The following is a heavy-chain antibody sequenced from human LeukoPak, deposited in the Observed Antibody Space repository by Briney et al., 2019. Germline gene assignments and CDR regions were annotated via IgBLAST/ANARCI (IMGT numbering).Heavy chain of an antibody. Sequence: GGSLRLSCAASGFTVSSNYMSWVRQAPGKGLEWVSVIYSGGSTYYADSVKGRFTISRDNSKNTLYLQMNSLRAEDTAVYYCASDDYGSGSYPYWGQGTLVTVSS. CDR3: ASDDYGSGSYPY. J-gene: IGHJ4*02. CDR1: GFTVSSNY. D-gene: IGHD3-10*01. CDR2: IYSGGST. V-gene: IGHV3-53*01.